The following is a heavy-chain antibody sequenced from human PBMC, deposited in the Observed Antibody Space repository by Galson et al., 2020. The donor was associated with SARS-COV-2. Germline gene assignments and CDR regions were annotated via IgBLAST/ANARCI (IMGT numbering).Heavy chain of an antibody. V-gene: IGHV1-18*01. D-gene: IGHD3-3*01. CDR1: GYTFTSYG. CDR3: ARCYYDFWSGYYLTTSYYYYMDV. J-gene: IGHJ6*03. Sequence: ASVTVSCKASGYTFTSYGISWVRQAPGQGLEWMGWISAYNGNTNYAQKLQGRVTMTTDTSTSTAYMELRSLRSDDTAVDYCARCYYDFWSGYYLTTSYYYYMDVWGKGTTVTVSS. CDR2: ISAYNGNT.